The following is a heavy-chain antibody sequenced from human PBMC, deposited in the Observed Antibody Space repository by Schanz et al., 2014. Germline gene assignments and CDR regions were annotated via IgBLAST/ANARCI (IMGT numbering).Heavy chain of an antibody. D-gene: IGHD4-17*01. CDR1: GFTFSSFA. J-gene: IGHJ4*02. Sequence: EVQLLESGGGLVQPGGSLRLSCAASGFTFSSFAMSWVRQAPGKGLEWVSGISGSGSTADYADSVKGGFTISRDNSKNTLYLQVNSLRAEDTAVYYCVREHCGDQSDHWGQGTLVTVSS. CDR2: ISGSGSTA. V-gene: IGHV3-23*01. CDR3: VREHCGDQSDH.